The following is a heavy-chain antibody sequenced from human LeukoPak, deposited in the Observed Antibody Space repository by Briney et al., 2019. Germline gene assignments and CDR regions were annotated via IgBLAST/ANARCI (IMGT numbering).Heavy chain of an antibody. CDR1: GGSISSYQ. J-gene: IGHJ5*02. CDR3: ARDMSGTGNWFDP. Sequence: SETLSLTCTVSGGSISSYQWSWIRQPPGKGLEWIGNIYYSGSTNYNPSLKSRVTISVDTSKNQFSLKLSSVTAADTAVYYCARDMSGTGNWFDPWGQGTLVTVSS. V-gene: IGHV4-59*01. CDR2: IYYSGST. D-gene: IGHD6-13*01.